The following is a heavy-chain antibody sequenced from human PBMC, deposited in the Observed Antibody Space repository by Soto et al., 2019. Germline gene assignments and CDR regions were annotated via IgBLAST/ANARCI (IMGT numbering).Heavy chain of an antibody. CDR2: MFYTGST. D-gene: IGHD1-26*01. CDR3: ARSYSGTFYGYDT. CDR1: GGSISSYH. J-gene: IGHJ5*02. V-gene: IGHV4-59*01. Sequence: TLSLTCTVSGGSISSYHWSWIRQSPGKGLEWIGYMFYTGSTKYNPALKRRVTISVDASKNQFSLKLSSVSAADTGLYYCARSYSGTFYGYDTWGQGILVTVSS.